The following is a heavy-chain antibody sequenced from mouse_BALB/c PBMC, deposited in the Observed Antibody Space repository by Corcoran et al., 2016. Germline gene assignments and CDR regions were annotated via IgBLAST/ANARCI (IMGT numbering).Heavy chain of an antibody. D-gene: IGHD2-1*01. Sequence: EVQLQQSGPELVKPGASVKISCKASGYSFTGYYMHWVKQSHVKSLEWIGRINPYNGATSYNQNFKDKASLTVDKSSNTAYMELHSLTSEDSAVYYCASSLLLFAYWGQGTLVTVSA. V-gene: IGHV1-26*01. CDR1: GYSFTGYY. CDR3: ASSLLLFAY. CDR2: INPYNGAT. J-gene: IGHJ3*01.